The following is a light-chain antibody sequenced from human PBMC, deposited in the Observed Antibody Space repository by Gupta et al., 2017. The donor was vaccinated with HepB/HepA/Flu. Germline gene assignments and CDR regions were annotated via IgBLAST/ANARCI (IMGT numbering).Light chain of an antibody. CDR3: QQRSNWPLT. V-gene: IGKV3-11*01. CDR2: DTS. J-gene: IGKJ4*01. CDR1: QSVSIY. Sequence: EIVLTQSPATLSLSPGGRATLSCRASQSVSIYLAWYQQKPGQTPRLLIYDTSNRATGIPARFSGRGSGTDFTLTISSLEPEDFAVYYCQQRSNWPLTFGGGSKVEIK.